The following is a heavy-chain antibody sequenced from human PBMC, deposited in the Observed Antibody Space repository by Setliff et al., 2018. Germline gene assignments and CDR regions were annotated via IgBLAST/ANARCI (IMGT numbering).Heavy chain of an antibody. J-gene: IGHJ6*02. CDR3: VRDRIAYSYGLDV. CDR1: GGSISPYF. CDR2: IYHNGNT. V-gene: IGHV4-59*01. Sequence: SETLSLTCTVSGGSISPYFWSWVRQPPGKGLEWIGYIYHNGNTNFNPSLKTRVTMSVDTSKNQFALNLKSVTAADTAVYYCVRDRIAYSYGLDVWGQGTTVTVSS. D-gene: IGHD6-13*01.